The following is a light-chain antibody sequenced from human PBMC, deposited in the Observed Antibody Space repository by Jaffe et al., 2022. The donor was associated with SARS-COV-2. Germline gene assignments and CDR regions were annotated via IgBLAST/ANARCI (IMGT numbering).Light chain of an antibody. Sequence: QSVLTQPPSASGTPGQRVTISCSGSSSNIGSNTVNWYQHFPGTAPKLLIYSNNQRPSGVPDRFSGSKSGTSASLAISGLQSEDEADYYCAAWDDSLNGNWVFGGGTKLTVL. J-gene: IGLJ3*02. CDR3: AAWDDSLNGNWV. CDR2: SNN. V-gene: IGLV1-44*01. CDR1: SSNIGSNT.